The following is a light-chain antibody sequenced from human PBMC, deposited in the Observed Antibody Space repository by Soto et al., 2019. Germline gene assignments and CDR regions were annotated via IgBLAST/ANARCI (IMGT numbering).Light chain of an antibody. CDR3: QQYASSSYT. CDR1: QSVSSAY. Sequence: ELVLTQSPGTLSLSPGERATLSCRASQSVSSAYLAWYQQKPGQAPRLLIYGPSTRATGIPDRFSGSGSGTDFTLTISRLEPEDFAVYYCQQYASSSYTFGQGTKLELK. J-gene: IGKJ2*01. CDR2: GPS. V-gene: IGKV3-20*01.